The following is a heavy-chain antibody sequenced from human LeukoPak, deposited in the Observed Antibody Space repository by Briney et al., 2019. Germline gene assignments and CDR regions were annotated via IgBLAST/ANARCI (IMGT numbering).Heavy chain of an antibody. CDR1: GSTFDEHA. CDR3: VKGHCSSSSCFPNYYYYMDV. J-gene: IGHJ6*03. D-gene: IGHD2-15*01. V-gene: IGHV3-9*01. CDR2: ISWNSGSI. Sequence: GRSLRLSCAGSGSTFDEHAMHWVRQAPGKGLEWVSGISWNSGSIAYADSVKGRFTISRDNAKNLLFLQMSSLRAADTALYYCVKGHCSSSSCFPNYYYYMDVWGTGTTVTVSS.